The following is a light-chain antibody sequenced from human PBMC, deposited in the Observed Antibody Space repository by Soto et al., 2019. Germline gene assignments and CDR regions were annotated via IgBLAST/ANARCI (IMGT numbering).Light chain of an antibody. J-gene: IGLJ2*01. CDR3: AAWDDSLNGVV. CDR2: SNN. V-gene: IGLV1-44*01. Sequence: QAVVTQPPSASGTPGQRVTISCSGSRSNIGSNTVNWYQQLPGTAPKLLIYSNNQRPSGVPDRFSGSKSGTSASLAIRGLQSEDEADYYCAAWDDSLNGVVFGGGTKLTVL. CDR1: RSNIGSNT.